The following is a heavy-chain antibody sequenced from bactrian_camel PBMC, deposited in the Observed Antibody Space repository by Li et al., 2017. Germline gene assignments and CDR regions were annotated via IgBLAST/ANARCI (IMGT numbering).Heavy chain of an antibody. D-gene: IGHD6*01. CDR3: ARVRGVVAVGFVDY. CDR1: GVAFSAYW. V-gene: IGHV3S1*01. J-gene: IGHJ4*01. CDR2: INTGGSIT. Sequence: HVQLVESGGGLVQPGGSLRLSCTASGVAFSAYWMYWVRQAPGKGLEWFSAINTGGSITRYADSVKGRFTASRDNAQNTVYLQMNSLKPDDTAVYSCARVRGVVAVGFVDYWGQGTQVTVS.